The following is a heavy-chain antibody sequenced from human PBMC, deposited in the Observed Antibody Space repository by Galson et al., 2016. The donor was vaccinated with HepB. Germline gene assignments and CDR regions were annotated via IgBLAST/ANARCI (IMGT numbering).Heavy chain of an antibody. J-gene: IGHJ5*02. D-gene: IGHD3-16*01. CDR3: VRVGCTFGMNWLDP. CDR2: IDYSGST. V-gene: IGHV4-30-4*08. Sequence: TLSLTCSVSGNSISRTHHWGWVRQPPGKGLAWLGYIDYSGSTYSRPSLKSRLTMSIDTSKNQFSLILGSVTAADTAKSFCVRVGCTFGMNWLDPWGQGALVTVSS. CDR1: GNSISRTHH.